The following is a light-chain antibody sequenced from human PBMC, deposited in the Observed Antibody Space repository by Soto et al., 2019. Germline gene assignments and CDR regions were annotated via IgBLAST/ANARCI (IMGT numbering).Light chain of an antibody. Sequence: QSVLTQPRSVSGSPGQSVTISCTGTSSDVGGYNYVSWYQQHPGKAPKLMIYDVVKRPSGVPDRFSGSKSGNTASLTISGLQAEDEADDYCCSYAGSYTLVFGGGTQLTVL. CDR1: SSDVGGYNY. CDR2: DVV. J-gene: IGLJ3*02. V-gene: IGLV2-11*01. CDR3: CSYAGSYTLV.